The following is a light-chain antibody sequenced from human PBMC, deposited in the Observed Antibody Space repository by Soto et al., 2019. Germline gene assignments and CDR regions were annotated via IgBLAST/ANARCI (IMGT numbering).Light chain of an antibody. CDR3: QHYNSYSEA. V-gene: IGKV1-5*03. Sequence: DIQMTLCASTLSPAVGDRVTITCRASQSISSWLAWYQQKPGKAPKLLIYKASTLKSGVPSRFSGSGSGTEFTLTISSLQPDDLESYYCQHYNSYSEACGQGTKVDIK. CDR1: QSISSW. J-gene: IGKJ1*01. CDR2: KAS.